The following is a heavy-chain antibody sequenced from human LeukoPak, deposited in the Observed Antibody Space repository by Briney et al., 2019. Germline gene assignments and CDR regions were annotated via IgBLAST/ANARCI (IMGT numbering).Heavy chain of an antibody. D-gene: IGHD3-16*01. V-gene: IGHV3-30*18. CDR2: ISYDGSNK. J-gene: IGHJ4*02. Sequence: PGRSLRLSCAASGFTFSSYGMHWVRQASGKGLEWVAVISYDGSNKYYADSVKGRFTISRDNSKNTLYLQMNSLRAEDTAVYYCAKDRDVGHFDYWGQGTLVTVSS. CDR1: GFTFSSYG. CDR3: AKDRDVGHFDY.